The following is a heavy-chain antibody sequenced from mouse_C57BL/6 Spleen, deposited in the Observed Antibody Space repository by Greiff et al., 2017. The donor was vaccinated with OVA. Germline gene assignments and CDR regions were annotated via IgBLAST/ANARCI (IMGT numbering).Heavy chain of an antibody. V-gene: IGHV5-17*01. CDR3: ARGTGTPYYYAMDY. CDR2: ISSGSSTI. CDR1: GFTFSDYG. D-gene: IGHD4-1*01. Sequence: EVKVVESGGGLVKPGGSLKLSCAASGFTFSDYGMHWVRQAPEKGLEWVAYISSGSSTIYYADTVKGRFTISRDNAKNTLFLQMTSLRSEDTAMYYCARGTGTPYYYAMDYWGQGTSVTVSS. J-gene: IGHJ4*01.